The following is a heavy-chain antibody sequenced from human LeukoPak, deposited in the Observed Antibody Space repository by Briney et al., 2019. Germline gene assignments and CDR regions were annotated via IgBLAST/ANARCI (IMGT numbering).Heavy chain of an antibody. D-gene: IGHD3-22*01. V-gene: IGHV4-39*07. CDR1: GGSFSSSSYY. Sequence: SETLSLTCTVSGGSFSSSSYYWGWIRQPPARGLEWICSIYYRGSNYHNSSLKGRVTMSIDTSKNQFSLRLSSVTAADTAVYYCARSILRYYYNASGYYPYYFDYWGQGVLVTVSS. J-gene: IGHJ4*02. CDR3: ARSILRYYYNASGYYPYYFDY. CDR2: IYYRGSN.